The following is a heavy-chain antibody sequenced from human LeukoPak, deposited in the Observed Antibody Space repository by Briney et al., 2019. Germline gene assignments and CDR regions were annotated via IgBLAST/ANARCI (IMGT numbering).Heavy chain of an antibody. J-gene: IGHJ6*02. CDR3: ARDLVEPSGEYYGMDV. Sequence: GGSLRLSCAASGFTFSSYSMNWVRQAPGKGLEWVSSISSSSSYIYYADSVKGRFTISRDNAKNSLYLQVNSLRAEDTAVYYCARDLVEPSGEYYGMDVWGQGTTVTVSS. CDR1: GFTFSSYS. V-gene: IGHV3-21*01. D-gene: IGHD3-10*01. CDR2: ISSSSSYI.